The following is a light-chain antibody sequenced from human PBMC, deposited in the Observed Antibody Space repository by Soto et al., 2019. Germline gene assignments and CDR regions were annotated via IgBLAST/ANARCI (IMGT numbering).Light chain of an antibody. Sequence: EIVMTQSPATLSVSPGERATLSCRASQSVNSNLAWYQQKPGQDSSLLIYGASTRATGVPARFSGSGSGTEFTLTISSLQSEDFAVYYCQQYNNWPPYTFGRGTKLEIK. CDR1: QSVNSN. V-gene: IGKV3-15*01. CDR3: QQYNNWPPYT. J-gene: IGKJ2*01. CDR2: GAS.